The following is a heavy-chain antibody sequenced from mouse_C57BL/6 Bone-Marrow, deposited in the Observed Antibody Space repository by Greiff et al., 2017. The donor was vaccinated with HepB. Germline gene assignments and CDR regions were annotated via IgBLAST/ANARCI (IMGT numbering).Heavy chain of an antibody. J-gene: IGHJ1*03. D-gene: IGHD2-4*01. CDR2: IDPNSGGT. Sequence: QVQLKEPGAELVKPGASVKLSCKASGYTFTSYWMHWVKQRPGRGLEWIGRIDPNSGGTKYNEKFKSKATLTVDKPSSTAYMQLSSLTSEDSAVYYCARPYDYDGWYFDVWGTGTTVTVSS. CDR3: ARPYDYDGWYFDV. CDR1: GYTFTSYW. V-gene: IGHV1-72*01.